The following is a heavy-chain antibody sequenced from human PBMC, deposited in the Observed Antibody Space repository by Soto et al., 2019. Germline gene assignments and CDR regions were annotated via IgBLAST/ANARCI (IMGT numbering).Heavy chain of an antibody. Sequence: SETLSLTCTVSGGSISSSSYYWGWIRQPPGKGLEWIGSIYYSGSTYYNPSLKSRVTITRDTSASTAYMELSSLRSEDTAVYYCAGDLLNIVVVPAAVLMGYYYYGMDVWGQGTTVTVSS. J-gene: IGHJ6*02. CDR1: GGSISSSSYY. CDR3: AGDLLNIVVVPAAVLMGYYYYGMDV. V-gene: IGHV4-39*02. CDR2: IYYSGST. D-gene: IGHD2-2*01.